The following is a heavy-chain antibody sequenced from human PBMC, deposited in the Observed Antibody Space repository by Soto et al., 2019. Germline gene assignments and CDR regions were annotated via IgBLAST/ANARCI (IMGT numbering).Heavy chain of an antibody. CDR3: ARHLSGGAFDI. CDR1: GYRFTSYW. D-gene: IGHD3-10*01. Sequence: EVQVVQSGAEVKKPGESLRISCKGSGYRFTSYWITWVRQKPGQGLEWMGRIDPSDSYTSDSPSFQGHVTISADKSISTVYLQWSSLKASDTAMYYCARHLSGGAFDIWGQGTMVSVSS. V-gene: IGHV5-10-1*01. J-gene: IGHJ3*02. CDR2: IDPSDSYT.